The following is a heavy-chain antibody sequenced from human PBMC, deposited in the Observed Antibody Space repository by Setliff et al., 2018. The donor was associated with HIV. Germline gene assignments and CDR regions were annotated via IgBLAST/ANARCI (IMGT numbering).Heavy chain of an antibody. J-gene: IGHJ6*02. Sequence: PGESLKLSCVASGFTFRNYWMNWVRQAPGKGLEWVANIKQDGSEKYYVDSVKGRFTISRDNDKNSLYLQMNSLRAEDTAVYYCARDSGGYYYGMDVWGQGTTVTVSS. CDR2: IKQDGSEK. V-gene: IGHV3-7*01. CDR3: ARDSGGYYYGMDV. CDR1: GFTFRNYW. D-gene: IGHD3-22*01.